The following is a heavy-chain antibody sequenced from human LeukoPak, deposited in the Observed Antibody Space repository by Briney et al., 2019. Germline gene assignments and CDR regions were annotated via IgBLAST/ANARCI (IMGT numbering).Heavy chain of an antibody. CDR1: GGTFSSYA. J-gene: IGHJ5*02. CDR2: IIPIFGTA. Sequence: SVKVSCKASGGTFSSYAISWVRQAPGQGLEWTGGIIPIFGTANYAQKFQGRVTITADKSTSTAYMELSSLRSEDTAIYYCARDNSVGDNAWWFDPWGQGTLVTVSS. CDR3: ARDNSVGDNAWWFDP. V-gene: IGHV1-69*06. D-gene: IGHD1-26*01.